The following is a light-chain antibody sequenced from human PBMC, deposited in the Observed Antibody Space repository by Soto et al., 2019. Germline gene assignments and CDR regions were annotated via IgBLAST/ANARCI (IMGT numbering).Light chain of an antibody. Sequence: LTQPASVSGSPGQSITISCTGTSSDVGAYNYVSWYQHHPGDAPKLLIYDVSTRPSGVSNRFSGSKSGNTASLTISGLQAEDEADYYCSSYTTSTTRVFGTGTKVTVL. CDR1: SSDVGAYNY. V-gene: IGLV2-14*03. CDR3: SSYTTSTTRV. J-gene: IGLJ1*01. CDR2: DVS.